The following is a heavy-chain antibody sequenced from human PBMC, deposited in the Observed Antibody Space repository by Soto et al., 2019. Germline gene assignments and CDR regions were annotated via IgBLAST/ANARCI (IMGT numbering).Heavy chain of an antibody. Sequence: EVQLLESGGGLVQPGGSLRLSCAASGFAFSSYAMSWVRQAPGRGLEWVSGISGSGDYTYYAASVKGRFTISRDNSKNTLYLQMNSLAAEDTARYYCANAFRSSSQYYHALDVWGQGTTVTVSS. V-gene: IGHV3-23*01. D-gene: IGHD6-6*01. CDR1: GFAFSSYA. J-gene: IGHJ6*02. CDR3: ANAFRSSSQYYHALDV. CDR2: ISGSGDYT.